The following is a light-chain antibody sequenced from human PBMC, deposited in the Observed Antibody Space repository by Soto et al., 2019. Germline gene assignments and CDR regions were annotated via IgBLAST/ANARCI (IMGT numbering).Light chain of an antibody. V-gene: IGLV2-8*01. Sequence: QSALTQPPSASGSRGQSVTISCAGTASEAANYNSVSWYQQHPGKAPTLIIYDVSERPSGVPDRFSGSKSGSTASLTVSDLQADDEADYYCNSYAGSHSLVFGGGTKVTVL. CDR2: DVS. CDR1: ASEAANYNS. CDR3: NSYAGSHSLV. J-gene: IGLJ2*01.